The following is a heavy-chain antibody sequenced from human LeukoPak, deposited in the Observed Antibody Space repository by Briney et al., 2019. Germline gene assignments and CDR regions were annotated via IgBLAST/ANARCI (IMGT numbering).Heavy chain of an antibody. Sequence: SQTLSLTCAISGDSISSNSAAWNWNRHSPSRGLEWRVRTYYRAKWYNDYAISVKSRITINPDTSKNPFSLQLNSVTPEDTAVYYCARDGSGHHYVGAFDIWGQGTMVTVSS. CDR2: TYYRAKWYN. J-gene: IGHJ3*02. D-gene: IGHD6-19*01. V-gene: IGHV6-1*01. CDR3: ARDGSGHHYVGAFDI. CDR1: GDSISSNSAA.